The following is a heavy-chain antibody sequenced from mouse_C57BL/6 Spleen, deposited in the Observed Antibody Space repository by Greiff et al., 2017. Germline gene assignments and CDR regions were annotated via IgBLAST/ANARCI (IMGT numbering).Heavy chain of an antibody. CDR2: IDPSDSYT. J-gene: IGHJ1*03. V-gene: IGHV1-69*01. CDR3: ARSDYDVNFDV. CDR1: GYTFTSYW. D-gene: IGHD2-4*01. Sequence: VQLQQPGAELVMPGASVKLSCKASGYTFTSYWMHWVKQRPGQGLEWFGEIDPSDSYTNYNQKFKGKSTLTVDKSSSTAYMQLSSLTSEDSAVYYCARSDYDVNFDVWGTGTTVTVSS.